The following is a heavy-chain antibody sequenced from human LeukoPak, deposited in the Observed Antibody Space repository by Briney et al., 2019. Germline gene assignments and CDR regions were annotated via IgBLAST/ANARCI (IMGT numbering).Heavy chain of an antibody. CDR2: ISSSSGTR. Sequence: GGSLRLSCAASGFTFSSYAMNWVRQAPGKGLQWVSYISSSSGTRYYADSVQGRFTISRDNAKVYLQMNSLRAEDTAVYYCARRSTIFGGYYYMDVWGKGTKVTVSS. D-gene: IGHD3-3*01. CDR1: GFTFSSYA. V-gene: IGHV3-48*01. J-gene: IGHJ6*03. CDR3: ARRSTIFGGYYYMDV.